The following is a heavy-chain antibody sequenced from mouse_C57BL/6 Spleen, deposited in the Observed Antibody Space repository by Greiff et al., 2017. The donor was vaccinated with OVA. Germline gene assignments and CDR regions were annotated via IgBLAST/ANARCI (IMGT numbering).Heavy chain of an antibody. J-gene: IGHJ2*01. CDR1: GFTFSSYA. CDR3: TREEPDSSGYLY. CDR2: ISSGGDYI. Sequence: EVKLVESGEGLVKPGGSLKLSCAASGFTFSSYAMSWVRQTPEKRLEWVAYISSGGDYIYYADTVKGRFTISRDNARNTLYLQMSSLKSEDTAMYYCTREEPDSSGYLYWGQGTTLTVSS. D-gene: IGHD3-2*02. V-gene: IGHV5-9-1*02.